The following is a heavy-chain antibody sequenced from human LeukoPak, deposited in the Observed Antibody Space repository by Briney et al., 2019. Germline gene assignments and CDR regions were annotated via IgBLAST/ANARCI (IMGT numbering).Heavy chain of an antibody. V-gene: IGHV3-48*04. CDR2: ISSSGSTI. D-gene: IGHD3-10*02. J-gene: IGHJ6*04. CDR1: GFTFRNYW. CDR3: AELGITMIGGV. Sequence: GGSLRLSCAASGFTFRNYWMSWDRQAPGKVLEWVSYISSSGSTIYYADSVKGRFTISRDNAKNSLYLQMNSLRAEDTAVYYCAELGITMIGGVWGKGTTVTISS.